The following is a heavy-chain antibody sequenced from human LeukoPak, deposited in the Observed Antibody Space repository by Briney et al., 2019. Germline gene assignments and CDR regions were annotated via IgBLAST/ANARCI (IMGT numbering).Heavy chain of an antibody. D-gene: IGHD6-19*01. Sequence: GASVKVSCKASGGTFSSYATSWVRQAPGQGLEWMGGIIPIFGTANYAQKFQGRVTMTRDTSTSTVYMELSSLRSEDTAVYYCARVARDRIAVAGLDYWGQRTLVTVSS. CDR1: GGTFSSYA. J-gene: IGHJ4*02. V-gene: IGHV1-69*05. CDR3: ARVARDRIAVAGLDY. CDR2: IIPIFGTA.